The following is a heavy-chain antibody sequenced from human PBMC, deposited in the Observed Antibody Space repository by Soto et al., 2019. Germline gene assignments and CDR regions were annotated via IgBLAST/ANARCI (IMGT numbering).Heavy chain of an antibody. J-gene: IGHJ4*02. D-gene: IGHD3-10*01. CDR1: GHTFTSYG. CDR2: ISAYNGNT. Sequence: GASVKVSCKASGHTFTSYGISWVRQAPGQGLEWMGWISAYNGNTNYAQKLQGRVTMTTDTSTSTAYMELRSLRSDDTAVYYCARDGSMVRGVIAPDFDYWGQGTLVTVSS. V-gene: IGHV1-18*01. CDR3: ARDGSMVRGVIAPDFDY.